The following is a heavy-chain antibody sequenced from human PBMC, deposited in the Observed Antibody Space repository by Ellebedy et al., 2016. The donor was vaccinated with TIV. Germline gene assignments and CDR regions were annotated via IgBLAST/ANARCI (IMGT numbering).Heavy chain of an antibody. J-gene: IGHJ4*02. Sequence: GGSLRPSCAVSGFAVSSNYMSWVRQAPGKGLEWVSIIYSAGPTYYADSVKGRFTISRDNSKNTLYLQMSSLRTEDTAVYYCARVDLGLAFDYWGRGALVTVSS. V-gene: IGHV3-53*01. D-gene: IGHD3/OR15-3a*01. CDR3: ARVDLGLAFDY. CDR1: GFAVSSNY. CDR2: IYSAGPT.